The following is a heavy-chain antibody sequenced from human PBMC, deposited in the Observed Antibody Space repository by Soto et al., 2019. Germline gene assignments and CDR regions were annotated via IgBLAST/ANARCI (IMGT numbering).Heavy chain of an antibody. J-gene: IGHJ5*02. V-gene: IGHV4-34*01. Sequence: PSETLSLTCAVYGGSFSGYYWSWIRQPPGKGLEWIGEINHSGSTNYNPSLKSRVTISVDTSKNQFSLKLSSVTAADTAVYYCARGNIQGIAVAGCLNHRRKNWFDPWGQGTLVTVSS. D-gene: IGHD6-19*01. CDR2: INHSGST. CDR3: ARGNIQGIAVAGCLNHRRKNWFDP. CDR1: GGSFSGYY.